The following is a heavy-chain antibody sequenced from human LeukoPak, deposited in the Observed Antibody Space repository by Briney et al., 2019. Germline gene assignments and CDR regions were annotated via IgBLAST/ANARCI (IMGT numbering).Heavy chain of an antibody. Sequence: SETLSLTCPVYGGSFSDYYLTWIRQSPGKGLEWIGEINHSGSPNFNPSLTSRVTMSLDTSKKQFSLKLSSVTAADTAVYYCVRHYYYGSFSRMDVWGKGITVTVTS. CDR2: INHSGSP. V-gene: IGHV4-34*01. J-gene: IGHJ6*04. D-gene: IGHD3-10*01. CDR3: VRHYYYGSFSRMDV. CDR1: GGSFSDYY.